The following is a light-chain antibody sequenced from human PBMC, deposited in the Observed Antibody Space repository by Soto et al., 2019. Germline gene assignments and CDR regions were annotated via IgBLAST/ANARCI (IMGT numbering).Light chain of an antibody. CDR3: QQLKSYPIT. CDR2: AAS. Sequence: DIQLTQSPSFLSASVGDRVTITCRASQDISNYLAWYQQKPGKAPKLLIYAASTLQSGVPSRFSGGGSGTEFTLTISSLQPDDFATYYCQQLKSYPITLAHGTRLEIK. CDR1: QDISNY. J-gene: IGKJ5*01. V-gene: IGKV1-9*01.